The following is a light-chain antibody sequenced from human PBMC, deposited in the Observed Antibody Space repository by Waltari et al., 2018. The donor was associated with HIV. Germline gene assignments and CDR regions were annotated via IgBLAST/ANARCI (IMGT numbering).Light chain of an antibody. CDR1: TGPVTSGHH. J-gene: IGLJ3*02. Sequence: QAVVTQEPSLTVSPGGTVTLTCGSSTGPVTSGHHPYWFQQRPGQAPRTLIYDTTNKHSWTPARFSGSLLGDKAALTLSGAQPEDEAEYYCLLSYAGPRPWVFGGGTKVTVL. CDR2: DTT. CDR3: LLSYAGPRPWV. V-gene: IGLV7-46*01.